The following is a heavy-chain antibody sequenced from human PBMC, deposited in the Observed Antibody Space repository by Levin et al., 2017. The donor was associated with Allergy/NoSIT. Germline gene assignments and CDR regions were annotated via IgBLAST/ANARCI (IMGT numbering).Heavy chain of an antibody. CDR2: IRNKAHGGTT. D-gene: IGHD3-16*02. V-gene: IGHV3-49*04. Sequence: GGSLRLSCTGSGFTFGDYAMSWVRQAPGKGLEWVGFIRNKAHGGTTEYAASVKCRLTISRDDSKSIAYLQMNSLKTEDTDVYFCARGGPPNYEYHWVSYRDEYFDYWGQGTLVTVSS. CDR1: GFTFGDYA. CDR3: ARGGPPNYEYHWVSYRDEYFDY. J-gene: IGHJ4*02.